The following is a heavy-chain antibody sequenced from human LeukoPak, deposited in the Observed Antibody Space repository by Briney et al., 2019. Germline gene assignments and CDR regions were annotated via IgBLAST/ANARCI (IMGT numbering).Heavy chain of an antibody. CDR3: ARGEGGSFHFDY. CDR2: IKQDGSEK. Sequence: PGGSLRLSCAASGFTFSSYGMHWVRQAPGKGLEWVANIKQDGSEKYYVDSVKGRFTISRDNAKNSLYLQMNSLRAEDTAVYYCARGEGGSFHFDYWGQGTLVTVSS. CDR1: GFTFSSYG. D-gene: IGHD1-26*01. J-gene: IGHJ4*02. V-gene: IGHV3-7*01.